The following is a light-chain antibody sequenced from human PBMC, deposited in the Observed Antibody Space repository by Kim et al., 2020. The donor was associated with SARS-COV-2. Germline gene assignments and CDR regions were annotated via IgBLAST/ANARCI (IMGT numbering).Light chain of an antibody. Sequence: EIVLTQSPGTLSLSPGERATLSCRASQSVSSKYLVWYQQKPGQAPRLLIYGASSRATGIPDRFSGSGSGTDFTLTISRLEPEDFAVYYCQQYDSSGYTFGQGTKLEI. V-gene: IGKV3-20*01. CDR1: QSVSSKY. J-gene: IGKJ2*01. CDR2: GAS. CDR3: QQYDSSGYT.